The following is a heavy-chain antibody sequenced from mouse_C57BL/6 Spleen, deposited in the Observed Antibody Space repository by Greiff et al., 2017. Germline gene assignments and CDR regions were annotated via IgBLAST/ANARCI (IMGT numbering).Heavy chain of an antibody. CDR2: ISSGSSTI. D-gene: IGHD1-1*01. CDR3: ARATFAY. J-gene: IGHJ3*01. Sequence: EVHLVESGGGLVKPGGSLKLSCAASGFTFSDYGMHWVRQAPEKGLEWVAYISSGSSTIYYADTVKGRFTISRDNAKNTLFLQRTSLRSEDTAMYYCARATFAYWGQGTLVTVSA. V-gene: IGHV5-17*01. CDR1: GFTFSDYG.